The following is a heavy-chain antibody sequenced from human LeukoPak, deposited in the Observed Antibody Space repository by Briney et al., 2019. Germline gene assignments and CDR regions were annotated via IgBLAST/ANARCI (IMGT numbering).Heavy chain of an antibody. V-gene: IGHV1-2*02. J-gene: IGHJ4*02. CDR3: ATLWFGELLSIDY. CDR1: GYTFTGYY. D-gene: IGHD3-10*01. CDR2: INPNSGGT. Sequence: ASVKVSCKASGYTFTGYYMHWVRQAPGQGLEWMGWINPNSGGTNYAQKFQGRVTMTRDTSISTAYMELSGLRSDDTVVYYCATLWFGELLSIDYWGQGTLVTVSS.